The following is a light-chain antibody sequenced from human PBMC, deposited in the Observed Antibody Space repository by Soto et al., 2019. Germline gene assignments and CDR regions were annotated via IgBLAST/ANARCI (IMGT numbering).Light chain of an antibody. J-gene: IGLJ2*01. CDR3: SSYTSSTMVI. CDR1: SSDVGGYNY. Sequence: QSVLTQPASVSASPGQSITISCTGTSSDVGGYNYVSWYQQHPGKAPKLMIYDVSNRPSGVSNRFSGSKSGNMASLTISGLQAEDEADYHCSSYTSSTMVIFGGGTKVTVL. CDR2: DVS. V-gene: IGLV2-14*01.